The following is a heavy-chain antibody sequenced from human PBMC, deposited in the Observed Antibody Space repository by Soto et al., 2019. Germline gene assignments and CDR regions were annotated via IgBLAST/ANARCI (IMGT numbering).Heavy chain of an antibody. CDR1: GYTFTSYG. CDR3: ARDMTTVTTDEGTDY. J-gene: IGHJ4*02. D-gene: IGHD4-17*01. V-gene: IGHV1-3*01. CDR2: INAGNGNT. Sequence: GASVKVSCKASGYTFTSYGISWVRQAPGQRLEWMGWINAGNGNTKYSQKFQGRVTITRDTSASTAYMELSSLRSEDTAVYYCARDMTTVTTDEGTDYWGQGTLVTSP.